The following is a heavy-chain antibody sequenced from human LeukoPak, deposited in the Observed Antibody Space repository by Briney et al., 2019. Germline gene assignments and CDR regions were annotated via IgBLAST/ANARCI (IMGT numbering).Heavy chain of an antibody. D-gene: IGHD1-14*01. Sequence: GGSLRLSCAASGFTVITNDMTWVRQAPGKGLERVSVLYSDGNTKYADSVQGRFTISRDNSKNTLYLEMNSLSPDDTAVYYCARGVEPLAANTLAYCGQGTLVTVSS. V-gene: IGHV3-53*01. CDR1: GFTVITND. CDR3: ARGVEPLAANTLAY. CDR2: LYSDGNT. J-gene: IGHJ4*02.